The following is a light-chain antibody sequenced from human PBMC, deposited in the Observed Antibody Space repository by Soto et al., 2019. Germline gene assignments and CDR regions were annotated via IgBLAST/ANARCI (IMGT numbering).Light chain of an antibody. CDR3: QQSLTSPYT. Sequence: DIQMTQSPSSLSASVRDRVTITCRASQTISTHLNWYQQKPGKAPKLLIYAASTLQSGVPSRFSGSGSGTEFTLTINSLQPEDFATYYCQQSLTSPYTFGQGTKLEIK. CDR1: QTISTH. CDR2: AAS. J-gene: IGKJ2*01. V-gene: IGKV1-39*01.